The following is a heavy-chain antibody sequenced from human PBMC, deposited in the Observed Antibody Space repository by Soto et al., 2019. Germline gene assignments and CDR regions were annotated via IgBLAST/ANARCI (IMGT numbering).Heavy chain of an antibody. CDR2: INQDGSEK. CDR3: ARETDSSGYYPYYYGMDV. D-gene: IGHD3-22*01. J-gene: IGHJ6*02. Sequence: GGSLTLSCAASGFTFSSYWMSWVRQAPGKGLEWVANINQDGSEKYYVDSVKGRFTISRDNAKNSLYLQMNSLRAEDTAVYYCARETDSSGYYPYYYGMDVWGQGTTVTVSS. V-gene: IGHV3-7*05. CDR1: GFTFSSYW.